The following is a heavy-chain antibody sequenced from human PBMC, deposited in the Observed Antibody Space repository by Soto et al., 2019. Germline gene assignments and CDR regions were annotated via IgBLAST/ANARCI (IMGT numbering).Heavy chain of an antibody. Sequence: GGSLRLSCTASGFTFGDYAMSWFRQAPGKGLEWVGFIRSKAYGGTTEYAASVKGRFTISRDDSKSIAYLQMNSLKTEDTAVYYCTRGVYYDILTGYRPHAFDIWGQGTMVTVSS. V-gene: IGHV3-49*03. CDR1: GFTFGDYA. CDR2: IRSKAYGGTT. D-gene: IGHD3-9*01. J-gene: IGHJ3*02. CDR3: TRGVYYDILTGYRPHAFDI.